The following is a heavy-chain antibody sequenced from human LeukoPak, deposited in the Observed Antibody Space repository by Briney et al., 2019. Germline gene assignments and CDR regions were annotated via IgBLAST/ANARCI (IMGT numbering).Heavy chain of an antibody. Sequence: ASVKVSCKASGYTFTGYYMHWVRQAPGQGLEWMGWINPNSGATNYAQKFQGRVTMTRDTSISTAYMELSRLRSDDTAVYYCARVVLYYDSSGYLGYWGQGTLVTVSS. D-gene: IGHD3-22*01. CDR1: GYTFTGYY. CDR2: INPNSGAT. V-gene: IGHV1-2*02. J-gene: IGHJ4*02. CDR3: ARVVLYYDSSGYLGY.